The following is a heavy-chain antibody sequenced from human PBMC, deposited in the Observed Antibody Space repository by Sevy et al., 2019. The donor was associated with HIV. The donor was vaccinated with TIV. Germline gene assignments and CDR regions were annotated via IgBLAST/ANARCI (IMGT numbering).Heavy chain of an antibody. J-gene: IGHJ4*02. CDR2: IYHSGST. V-gene: IGHV4-4*02. CDR1: GGSISSSNW. Sequence: SETLSLTCAVSGGSISSSNWWSWVRQPPGKGLEWIGEIYHSGSTNYNPSLKSRVTISVDKSKNQFSLKLSSVTAADTAVYYCAIFGYGDKTGGVYWGQGTLVTVSS. D-gene: IGHD4-17*01. CDR3: AIFGYGDKTGGVY.